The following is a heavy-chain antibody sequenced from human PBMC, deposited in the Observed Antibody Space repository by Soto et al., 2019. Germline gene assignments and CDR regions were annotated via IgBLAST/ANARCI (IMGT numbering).Heavy chain of an antibody. Sequence: ASVKVSCKASGYTFTRYDINWVRHATGQGLEWMGWLNPNRGNTGYAQKFQGRVTMTRNTSISTAYMELSSLRSEDTAVYYCAILKQGYCTNGVCYLDYWGQGTLITVSS. CDR2: LNPNRGNT. V-gene: IGHV1-8*01. D-gene: IGHD2-8*01. J-gene: IGHJ4*02. CDR1: GYTFTRYD. CDR3: AILKQGYCTNGVCYLDY.